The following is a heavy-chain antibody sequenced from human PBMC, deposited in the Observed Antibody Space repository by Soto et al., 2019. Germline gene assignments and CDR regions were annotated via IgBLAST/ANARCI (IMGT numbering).Heavy chain of an antibody. CDR2: IRAKAHGGTT. D-gene: IGHD6-13*01. CDR1: AFNFADYA. CDR3: TRAYDSSTLDY. V-gene: IGHV3-49*04. Sequence: PGGSLRLSCTASAFNFADYAMNWVRQVPGKGLEWVGFIRAKAHGGTTDYAASVKGRFTISRDDSKSIAYLQMNSLKTEDTALYYCTRAYDSSTLDYWGQGTRVTVSS. J-gene: IGHJ4*02.